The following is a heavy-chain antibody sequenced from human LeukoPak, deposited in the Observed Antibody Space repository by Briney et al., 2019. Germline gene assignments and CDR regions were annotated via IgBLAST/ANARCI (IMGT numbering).Heavy chain of an antibody. Sequence: SETLSLTCAVYGGSFSGYYWSWIRQPPGKGLEWIGEINHSGSTNYNPSLKSRVTISVDTSKNQFSLKLSSVTAADTAVYYRARGGRQGDYWGQGTLVTVSS. V-gene: IGHV4-34*01. CDR2: INHSGST. J-gene: IGHJ4*02. CDR3: ARGGRQGDY. CDR1: GGSFSGYY. D-gene: IGHD1-26*01.